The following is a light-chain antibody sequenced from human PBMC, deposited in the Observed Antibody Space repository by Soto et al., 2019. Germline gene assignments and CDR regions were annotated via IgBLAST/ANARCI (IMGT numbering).Light chain of an antibody. CDR3: QQRNNGLT. J-gene: IGKJ4*01. CDR1: QTVYNY. CDR2: DTS. V-gene: IGKV3-11*01. Sequence: EIVLTQSPATLSLSPGERATLSCRASQTVYNYLVWYQQKPGQAPRLLIYDTSNRATGIPARFSGTGSGTDFTLTISSLEPEDFAVYYCQQRNNGLTFGGGTKVEIK.